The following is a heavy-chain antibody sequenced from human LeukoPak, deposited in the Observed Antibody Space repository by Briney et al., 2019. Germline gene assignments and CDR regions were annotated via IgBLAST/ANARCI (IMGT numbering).Heavy chain of an antibody. V-gene: IGHV3-21*04. J-gene: IGHJ4*02. CDR2: ISSSSSYI. D-gene: IGHD1-26*01. CDR1: GFTFSSYS. Sequence: GGSLRLSCAASGFTFSSYSMTWVRQAPGKGLEWVSSISSSSSYIYYADSVKGRFTISRDNAKNSLHLQMNSLRAEDTAVYYCATGEPYSGSEPYFDYWGQGTLVTVSS. CDR3: ATGEPYSGSEPYFDY.